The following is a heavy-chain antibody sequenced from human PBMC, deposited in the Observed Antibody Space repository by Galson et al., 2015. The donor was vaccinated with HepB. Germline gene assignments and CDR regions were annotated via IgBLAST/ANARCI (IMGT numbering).Heavy chain of an antibody. D-gene: IGHD3-22*01. J-gene: IGHJ4*02. CDR1: GFTFSSYG. CDR3: AKDRDYYDSSPIDY. CDR2: ISYDGSNK. Sequence: SLRLSCAASGFTFSSYGMHWVRQAPGKGLEWVAVISYDGSNKYYADSVKGRFTISRDNSKNTLYLQMNSLRAEDTAVYYCAKDRDYYDSSPIDYWGQGTLVTVSS. V-gene: IGHV3-30*18.